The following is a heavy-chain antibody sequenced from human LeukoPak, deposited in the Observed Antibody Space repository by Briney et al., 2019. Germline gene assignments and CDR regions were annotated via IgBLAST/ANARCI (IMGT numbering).Heavy chain of an antibody. CDR3: ARAPRWLRFPEFDY. D-gene: IGHD5-12*01. CDR2: IYYSGST. V-gene: IGHV4-61*03. J-gene: IGHJ4*02. CDR1: GASVSSGSYY. Sequence: SETLSLTCNVSGASVSSGSYYWSWIRQPPGKELEWIGYIYYSGSTSYNPSLKSRVTISVDTSKNHFSLKLTSVTAADTAVYYCARAPRWLRFPEFDYWGQGTLVTVSS.